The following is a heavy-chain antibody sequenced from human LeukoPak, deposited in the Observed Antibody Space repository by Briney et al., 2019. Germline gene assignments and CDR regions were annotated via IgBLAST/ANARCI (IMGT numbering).Heavy chain of an antibody. Sequence: GGSPRLSCAASGFTFSSCAMTWVRQAPGKGLEWVSAIGSSGGSTYYADSVKGRFTISRDNSKDTLYLQMHSLRGEDTAVYFCAKDRDYDFWSGYYWDNWGQGTLVTVYS. V-gene: IGHV3-23*01. CDR1: GFTFSSCA. D-gene: IGHD3-3*01. CDR3: AKDRDYDFWSGYYWDN. CDR2: IGSSGGST. J-gene: IGHJ4*02.